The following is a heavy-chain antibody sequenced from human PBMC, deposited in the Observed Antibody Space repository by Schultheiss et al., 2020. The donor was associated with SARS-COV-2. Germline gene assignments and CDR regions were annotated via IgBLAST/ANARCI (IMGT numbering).Heavy chain of an antibody. Sequence: ASVKVSCRASGYTFTNYGISWVRQAPGQGLEWMGRINPNSGGTNYAQKFQGRVTMTRDTSISTAYMELSRLRSDDTAVYYCARESASTVTSNFDNWGQGTLVTVSS. D-gene: IGHD4-11*01. CDR2: INPNSGGT. CDR3: ARESASTVTSNFDN. CDR1: GYTFTNYG. V-gene: IGHV1-2*06. J-gene: IGHJ4*02.